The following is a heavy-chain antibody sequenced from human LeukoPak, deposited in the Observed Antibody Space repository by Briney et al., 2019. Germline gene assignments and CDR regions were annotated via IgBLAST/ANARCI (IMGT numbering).Heavy chain of an antibody. CDR1: GFTFDDYA. CDR2: ISGDGGST. D-gene: IGHD3-3*01. Sequence: PGGSLRLSCAASGFTFDDYAMHWVRQAPGKGLEWVSLISGDGGSTYYADSVEGRFTISRDNSKNSLYLQMNRLRTEDAALYCCAKDIHHDFWSGYFSYYFDHWGQGTLVT. V-gene: IGHV3-43*02. CDR3: AKDIHHDFWSGYFSYYFDH. J-gene: IGHJ4*02.